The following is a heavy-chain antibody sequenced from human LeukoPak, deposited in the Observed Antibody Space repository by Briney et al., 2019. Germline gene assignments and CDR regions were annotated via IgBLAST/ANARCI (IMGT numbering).Heavy chain of an antibody. D-gene: IGHD6-19*01. CDR2: IYTPGT. J-gene: IGHJ3*02. V-gene: IGHV4-61*02. Sequence: SQTLSLTCTVSVGSINSGDYYWSWIRQPAGKGLEWIGRIYTPGTNYNYNPSLKSRVTISIDTSKNQFSLKLGSVTAADTAVYYCARDLAGSGYDAFDIWGQGTMVTVSS. CDR1: VGSINSGDYY. CDR3: ARDLAGSGYDAFDI.